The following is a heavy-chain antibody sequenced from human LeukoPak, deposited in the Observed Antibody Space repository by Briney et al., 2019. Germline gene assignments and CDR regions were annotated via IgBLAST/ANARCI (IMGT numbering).Heavy chain of an antibody. CDR2: IKQDGSEK. CDR3: ARTPTKRYSNY. J-gene: IGHJ4*02. D-gene: IGHD1-1*01. V-gene: IGHV3-7*01. Sequence: HPGGSLRLSCAASGFTFSSYEMSWVRQAPGKGLEWVANIKQDGSEKYYVDSVKGRFTISRDNAKNSLYLQMNSLRAEDTAVYYCARTPTKRYSNYWGQGTLVTVSS. CDR1: GFTFSSYE.